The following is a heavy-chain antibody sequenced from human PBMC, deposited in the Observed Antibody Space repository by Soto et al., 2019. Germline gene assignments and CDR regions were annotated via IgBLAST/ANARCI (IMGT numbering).Heavy chain of an antibody. CDR3: ASYTLPPIGYCSSTSCPVPPLYYGMDV. Sequence: SVKVSCKASGGTFSSYVISWVRQAPGQGLEWMGGIIPIFGTANYAQKFQGRVTITADESTSTAYMELSSLRSEDTAVYYCASYTLPPIGYCSSTSCPVPPLYYGMDVWGQGTTVTVSS. J-gene: IGHJ6*02. D-gene: IGHD2-2*03. V-gene: IGHV1-69*13. CDR1: GGTFSSYV. CDR2: IIPIFGTA.